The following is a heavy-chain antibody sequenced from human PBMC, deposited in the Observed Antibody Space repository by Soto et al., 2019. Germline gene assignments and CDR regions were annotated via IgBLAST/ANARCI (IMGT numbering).Heavy chain of an antibody. V-gene: IGHV4-59*08. CDR1: GGSISNYY. D-gene: IGHD6-13*01. CDR2: IFYSGST. J-gene: IGHJ5*02. Sequence: PSETLSLTCTVSGGSISNYYWSWIRQPPGRGLEWIGSIFYSGSTYYSPSLKGRLTISVDPSKNQFSLKLTYVTAADTAMYYCARPKTIGAAAGKGWFDPWGQGTLVTVSS. CDR3: ARPKTIGAAAGKGWFDP.